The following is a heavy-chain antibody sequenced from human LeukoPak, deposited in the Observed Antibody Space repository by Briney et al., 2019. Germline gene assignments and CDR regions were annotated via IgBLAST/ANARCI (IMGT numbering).Heavy chain of an antibody. D-gene: IGHD3-22*01. CDR3: AKEAYYYDSSGYYYANAFDI. J-gene: IGHJ3*02. Sequence: GASLRLSCAASGFTFSSYTMSWVRQPPGKGLEWVSAISGIGGSTYYADSVKGRFTISRDNSKNTLYLQMNSLRAEDTAVYYCAKEAYYYDSSGYYYANAFDIWGQGTMVTVSS. CDR1: GFTFSSYT. CDR2: ISGIGGST. V-gene: IGHV3-23*01.